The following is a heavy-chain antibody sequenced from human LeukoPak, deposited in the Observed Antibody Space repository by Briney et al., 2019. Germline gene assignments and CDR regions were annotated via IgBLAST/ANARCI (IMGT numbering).Heavy chain of an antibody. CDR3: AREWDYYDYVWGSYRPYSPFDY. J-gene: IGHJ4*02. CDR1: GFTFSSYE. Sequence: GGSLRLSCAASGFTFSSYEMNWVRQAPGKGLEWVSYISSSGSTIYYADSVKGRFTISRDNAKNSLYLQMNSLRAEDTAVYYCAREWDYYDYVWGSYRPYSPFDYWGQGTLVTVSS. V-gene: IGHV3-48*03. D-gene: IGHD3-16*02. CDR2: ISSSGSTI.